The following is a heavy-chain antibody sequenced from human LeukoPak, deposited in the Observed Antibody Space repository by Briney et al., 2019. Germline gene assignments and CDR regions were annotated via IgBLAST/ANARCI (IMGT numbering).Heavy chain of an antibody. J-gene: IGHJ4*02. V-gene: IGHV3-23*01. D-gene: IGHD2-2*01. CDR1: GFTFSSYA. CDR3: AKDFLRYCSSTSCFPYFDY. CDR2: ISGSGGST. Sequence: GGSLRLSCAASGFTFSSYAMSWVRQAPGKGVEWVSAISGSGGSTYYADSVKGRFTISRDNSKNTLYLQMNSLRAEDTAVYYCAKDFLRYCSSTSCFPYFDYWGQGTLVTVSS.